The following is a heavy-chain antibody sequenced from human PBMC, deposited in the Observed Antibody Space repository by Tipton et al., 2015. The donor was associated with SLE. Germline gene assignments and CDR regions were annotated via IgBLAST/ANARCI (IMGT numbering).Heavy chain of an antibody. CDR3: ARGVHWSGIDQ. V-gene: IGHV4-59*08. J-gene: IGHJ4*02. Sequence: WSWIRQPPGQGLEWVGYIYYDGRSKYTPSLQSRVTMSVDTSKNQFSLKMTSVTAADTAIYFRARGVHWSGIDQWGQGTLVTVSS. CDR2: IYYDGRS. D-gene: IGHD1-1*01.